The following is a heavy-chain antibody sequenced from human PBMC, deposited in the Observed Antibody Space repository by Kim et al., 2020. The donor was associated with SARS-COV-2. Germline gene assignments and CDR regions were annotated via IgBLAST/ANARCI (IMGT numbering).Heavy chain of an antibody. Sequence: GGSLRLSCAASGFTFSSYAMSWVRQAPGKGLEWVSVIYSGGSSTYYADSVKGRFTISRDNSKNTLYLQMNSLRAEDMAVYYCAKDGDGYNIYWYFDLWGRGTLVTVSS. CDR2: IYSGGSST. J-gene: IGHJ2*01. V-gene: IGHV3-23*03. CDR3: AKDGDGYNIYWYFDL. CDR1: GFTFSSYA. D-gene: IGHD5-12*01.